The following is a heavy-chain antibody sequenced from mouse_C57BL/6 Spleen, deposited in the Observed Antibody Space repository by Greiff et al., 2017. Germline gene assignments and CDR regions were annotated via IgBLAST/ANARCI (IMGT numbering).Heavy chain of an antibody. CDR2: IDPGSGDT. CDR3: ATGISLRLAY. D-gene: IGHD6-5*01. CDR1: GFNITDDY. Sequence: DVLLVESGAELVRPGASVKLSCTASGFNITDDYMHWVKQRPGQGLEWIGWIDPGSGDTEYAAKFQGKATMTADTSSNTAYMQLSRLTSEDTAVYYCATGISLRLAYWGQGTLVTVSA. V-gene: IGHV14-4*01. J-gene: IGHJ3*01.